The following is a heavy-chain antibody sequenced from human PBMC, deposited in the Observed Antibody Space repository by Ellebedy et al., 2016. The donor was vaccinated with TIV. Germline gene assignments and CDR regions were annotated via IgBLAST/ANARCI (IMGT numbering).Heavy chain of an antibody. Sequence: PGGSLRLSCAASGFTFRRYAMSWVRQAPGKGLEWVSGIVGGGGGISYADSVKGRFTISRENSKSTVDLEVKSLRPDDTAVYYCAKDRISGDGYWVFDQWGQGTLVTVSS. V-gene: IGHV3-23*01. CDR3: AKDRISGDGYWVFDQ. CDR2: IVGGGGGI. J-gene: IGHJ4*02. D-gene: IGHD5-18*01. CDR1: GFTFRRYA.